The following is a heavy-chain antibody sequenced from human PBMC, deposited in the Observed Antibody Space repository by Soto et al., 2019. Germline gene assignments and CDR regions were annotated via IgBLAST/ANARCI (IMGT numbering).Heavy chain of an antibody. CDR1: GGTFSSYA. V-gene: IGHV1-69*13. CDR2: IIPIFGTA. Sequence: ASVKVSCKASGGTFSSYAISWVRQAPGQGLEWMGGIIPIFGTANYAQKFQGRVTITADESTSTAYMELSSLRSEDTAVYYCARGRGYSGYDFAPYFDYWGQGTLVTVSS. CDR3: ARGRGYSGYDFAPYFDY. D-gene: IGHD5-12*01. J-gene: IGHJ4*02.